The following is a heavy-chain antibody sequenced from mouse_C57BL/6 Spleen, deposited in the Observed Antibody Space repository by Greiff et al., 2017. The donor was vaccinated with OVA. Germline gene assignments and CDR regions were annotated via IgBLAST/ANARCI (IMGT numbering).Heavy chain of an antibody. Sequence: QVQLQQSGAELVRPGTSVKVSCKASGYAFTNYLIEWVKQRPGQGLEWIGVINPGSGGTNYNEKFKGKATLTADKSSSTAYMQLSSLTSEDSAVYFCARLGDCYAMDYWGQGTSVTVSS. V-gene: IGHV1-54*01. J-gene: IGHJ4*01. CDR1: GYAFTNYL. CDR3: ARLGDCYAMDY. CDR2: INPGSGGT.